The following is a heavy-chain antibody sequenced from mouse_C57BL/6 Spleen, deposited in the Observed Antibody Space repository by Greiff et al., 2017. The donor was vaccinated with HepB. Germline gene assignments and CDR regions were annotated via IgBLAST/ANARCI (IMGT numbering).Heavy chain of an antibody. J-gene: IGHJ2*01. CDR2: IDPSDSYT. V-gene: IGHV1-69*01. D-gene: IGHD2-3*01. Sequence: QVQLQQSGAELVMPGASVKLSCKASGYTFTSYWMHWVKQRPGQGLEWIGEIDPSDSYTNYNQKFKGKSTLTVDKSSSKTCMQLSSLTSEDSAVYYCARTGDGYFDYWGQGTTLTVSS. CDR3: ARTGDGYFDY. CDR1: GYTFTSYW.